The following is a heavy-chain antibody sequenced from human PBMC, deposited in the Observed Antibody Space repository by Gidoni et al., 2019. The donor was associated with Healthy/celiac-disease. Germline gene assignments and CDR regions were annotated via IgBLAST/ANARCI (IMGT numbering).Heavy chain of an antibody. Sequence: QVQLVESGGGVVQPGRSLRLSCAASGFTFSSYGMHWVRQAPGKGLEWVAVISYDGSNKYYADSVKGRFTISRDNSKNTLYLQMNSLRAEDTAVYYCAKDGRCSSTSCYKDYYYYMDVWGKGTTVTVSS. V-gene: IGHV3-30*18. D-gene: IGHD2-2*02. CDR2: ISYDGSNK. CDR1: GFTFSSYG. J-gene: IGHJ6*03. CDR3: AKDGRCSSTSCYKDYYYYMDV.